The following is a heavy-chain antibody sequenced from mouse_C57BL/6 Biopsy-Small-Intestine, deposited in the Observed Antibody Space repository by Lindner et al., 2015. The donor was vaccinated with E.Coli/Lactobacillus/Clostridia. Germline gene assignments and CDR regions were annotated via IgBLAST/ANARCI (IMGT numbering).Heavy chain of an antibody. V-gene: IGHV1-42*01. Sequence: VQLQESGPELVKLGASVKISCKASGYSLTGYYMNWVKQSLEKSLEWIGEINPTTGDTTYNQKFKAKATLTVYKSSSSAYMHLKSLTSEDSAVYYCVRSGLRYNFDYWGQGTTLTVSS. CDR3: VRSGLRYNFDY. J-gene: IGHJ2*01. CDR2: INPTTGDT. D-gene: IGHD1-1*01. CDR1: GYSLTGYY.